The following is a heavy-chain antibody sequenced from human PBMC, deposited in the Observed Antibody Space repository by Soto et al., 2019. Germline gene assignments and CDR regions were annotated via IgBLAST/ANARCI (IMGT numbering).Heavy chain of an antibody. CDR3: ARGKYPGFDV. CDR2: TKYRSKWSS. D-gene: IGHD2-2*01. V-gene: IGHV6-1*01. Sequence: SQTLSLTRDISGISGDSFSSGAVACNWIRQSPSRGLEWLGRTKYRSKWSSDYAVSVKSRITVTQDTSKNQFSLQLNSVTPEDTAVYYCARGKYPGFDVWGQGTMVTVSS. J-gene: IGHJ3*01. CDR1: GDSFSSGAVA.